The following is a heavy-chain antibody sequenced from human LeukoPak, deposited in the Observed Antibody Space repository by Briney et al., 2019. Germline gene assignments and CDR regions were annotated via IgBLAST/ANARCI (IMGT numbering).Heavy chain of an antibody. D-gene: IGHD3-10*01. V-gene: IGHV4-34*01. J-gene: IGHJ5*02. CDR1: GGSFSGYY. Sequence: PSETLSLTCAVYGGSFSGYYWSWIRQPPGKGLEWIGEINHSGSTNYNPSLKSRVTISVDTPKNQFSLRLTSVTAADTAVYYCARGRVQYYFGSGSQGWFDPWGQGTLVTVSS. CDR2: INHSGST. CDR3: ARGRVQYYFGSGSQGWFDP.